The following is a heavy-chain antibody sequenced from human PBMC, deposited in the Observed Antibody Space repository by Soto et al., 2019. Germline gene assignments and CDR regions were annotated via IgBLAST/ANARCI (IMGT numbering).Heavy chain of an antibody. CDR2: IDPSDSYT. CDR3: ARSRYSSSWYRGDYYYGMDV. D-gene: IGHD6-13*01. V-gene: IGHV5-10-1*01. J-gene: IGHJ6*04. CDR1: GYSFTSYW. Sequence: PGESLKISCKGSGYSFTSYWISWVRQMPGKGLEWMGRIDPSDSYTNYSPSFQGHVTISADKSISTAYLQWSSLKASDTAMYYCARSRYSSSWYRGDYYYGMDVWGKGTTVTVSS.